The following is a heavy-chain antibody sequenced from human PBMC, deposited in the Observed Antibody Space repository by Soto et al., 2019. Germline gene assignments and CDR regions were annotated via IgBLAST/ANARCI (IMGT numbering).Heavy chain of an antibody. Sequence: GASVKVSCKASGYTFTSYGISWVRQAPGQGLERMGWISAYNGNTNYAQKLQGRVTMTTDTSTSTAYMELRSLRSDDTAVYYCASGRGVCSSTSCPYYYYYMDVWGKGTTVTVSS. D-gene: IGHD2-2*01. V-gene: IGHV1-18*01. J-gene: IGHJ6*03. CDR3: ASGRGVCSSTSCPYYYYYMDV. CDR1: GYTFTSYG. CDR2: ISAYNGNT.